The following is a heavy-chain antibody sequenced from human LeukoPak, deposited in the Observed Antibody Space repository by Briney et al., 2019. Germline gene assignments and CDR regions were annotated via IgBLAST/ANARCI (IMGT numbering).Heavy chain of an antibody. CDR1: GFTFSSYS. D-gene: IGHD1-26*01. CDR3: ARESEVGATSFDI. Sequence: GGSLRLSCAASGFTFSSYSMNWVRQAPGKGLEWVSSISSSSSYIYYADSVKGRFTISRDNAKSSLYLQMNSLRAEDTAVYYCARESEVGATSFDIWGQGTMVTVSS. J-gene: IGHJ3*02. V-gene: IGHV3-21*01. CDR2: ISSSSSYI.